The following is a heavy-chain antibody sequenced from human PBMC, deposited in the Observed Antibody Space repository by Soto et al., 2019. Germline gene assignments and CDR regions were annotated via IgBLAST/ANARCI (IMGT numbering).Heavy chain of an antibody. J-gene: IGHJ4*02. CDR2: ISYDGRNK. CDR1: GFTFSSYG. D-gene: IGHD5-18*01. Sequence: QVQLVESGGGVVQPGRSLRLSCAASGFTFSSYGMHWVRQAPGKGLEWMALISYDGRNKYYADSVRGRFTISRDNSKNTLDLQMNSLRAEDTATYYCASDRVGYSSWGQGTLVTVSS. CDR3: ASDRVGYSS. V-gene: IGHV3-30*03.